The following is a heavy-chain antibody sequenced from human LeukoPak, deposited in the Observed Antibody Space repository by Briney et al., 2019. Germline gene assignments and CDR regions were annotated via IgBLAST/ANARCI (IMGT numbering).Heavy chain of an antibody. J-gene: IGHJ5*02. Sequence: ASVRVSCKASGGTFSSYAISWVRLAPGQGLEWMGGIIPIFGTANYAQKFQGRVTITTDESTSTAYMELSSLRSEDTAVYYCATLPYYCSSTSCYSRWGFDPWGQGTLVTVSS. V-gene: IGHV1-69*05. CDR1: GGTFSSYA. CDR2: IIPIFGTA. D-gene: IGHD2-2*02. CDR3: ATLPYYCSSTSCYSRWGFDP.